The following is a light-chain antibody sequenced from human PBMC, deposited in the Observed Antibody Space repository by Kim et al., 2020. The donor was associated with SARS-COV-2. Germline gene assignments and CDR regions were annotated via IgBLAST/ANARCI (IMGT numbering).Light chain of an antibody. J-gene: IGLJ3*02. V-gene: IGLV2-14*03. CDR3: SSYTSSSTWV. Sequence: GQSITSSCTGTSSDVGGYSYVSWYQQHPGKAPKLMIYDVNKRPSGFSNRFSGSKSGNTASLTISGLQAEDETDYFCSSYTSSSTWVFGGGTQLTVL. CDR2: DVN. CDR1: SSDVGGYSY.